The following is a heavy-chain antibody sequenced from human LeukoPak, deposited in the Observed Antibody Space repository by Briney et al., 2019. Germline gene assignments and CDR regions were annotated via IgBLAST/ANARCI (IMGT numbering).Heavy chain of an antibody. D-gene: IGHD2-21*02. V-gene: IGHV4-59*11. CDR2: IDYNGYT. CDR3: ARLAKCDGDCYSFDF. J-gene: IGHJ4*02. CDR1: GDSISGHP. Sequence: SETLSLTCAVSGDSISGHPWSWIRQPPGKGLDYIGFIDYNGYTNYNPSLKGRVTISADTSKNQLSLNLNSVTSADAAVYYCARLAKCDGDCYSFDFWGQGILVAVSS.